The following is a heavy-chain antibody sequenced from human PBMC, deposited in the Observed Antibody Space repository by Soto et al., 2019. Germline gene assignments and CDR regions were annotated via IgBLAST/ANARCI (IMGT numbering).Heavy chain of an antibody. D-gene: IGHD1-26*01. CDR3: ARHHVRGRTIAGAAEF. J-gene: IGHJ4*02. V-gene: IGHV4-34*01. CDR1: GGSLSGYY. Sequence: QVQLQQRGAGLLKPSETLSLTCAVYGGSLSGYYWSWIRQPPGKALEWIGEFTHSGDTNYNPSLKSRVSISAHTSKNEVFLNLSSVTAADTAMYYCARHHVRGRTIAGAAEFWGQGTLVTVSS. CDR2: FTHSGDT.